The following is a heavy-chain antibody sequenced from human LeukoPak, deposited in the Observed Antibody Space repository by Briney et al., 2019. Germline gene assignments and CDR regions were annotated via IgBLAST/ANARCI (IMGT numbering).Heavy chain of an antibody. CDR2: IYYSGST. V-gene: IGHV4-30-4*08. Sequence: SQTPSLTCTVSGGSISSGDYYWSWIRQPPGKGLEWIGYIYYSGSTYYNPSLKSRVTISVDTSKNQFFLKLSSVTAADTAVYYCARQTFWSGYPPSDYWGQGTLVTVSS. D-gene: IGHD3-3*01. CDR3: ARQTFWSGYPPSDY. J-gene: IGHJ4*02. CDR1: GGSISSGDYY.